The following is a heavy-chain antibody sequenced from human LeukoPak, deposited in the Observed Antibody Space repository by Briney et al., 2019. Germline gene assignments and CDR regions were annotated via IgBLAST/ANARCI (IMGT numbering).Heavy chain of an antibody. CDR1: GFTFSSYA. CDR2: ISYDGSNK. D-gene: IGHD4-17*01. J-gene: IGHJ4*02. Sequence: PGGSLRLSCAASGFTFSSYAMHWVRQAPGKGLEWVAVISYDGSNKYYADSVKGRFTISRDNSKNTLYLQMNSLRAEDTAVYYCATPTVTTTDYWGQGTLVTVSS. V-gene: IGHV3-30-3*01. CDR3: ATPTVTTTDY.